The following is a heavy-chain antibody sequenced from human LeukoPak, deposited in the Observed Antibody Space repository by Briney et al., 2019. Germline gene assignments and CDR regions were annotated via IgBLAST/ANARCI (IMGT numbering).Heavy chain of an antibody. CDR2: INYTGST. J-gene: IGHJ5*02. CDR3: ARVAGYLPTRWFDP. CDR1: SDSIFTSNW. Sequence: SGTLSLTCTVSSDSIFTSNWWSWVRQPPGKGLEWIGEINYTGSTSYNPSLKSRVTISVDTSQNQFFLLLTSVTAADTAVYYCARVAGYLPTRWFDPWGQGTHVTVSS. D-gene: IGHD6-25*01. V-gene: IGHV4-4*02.